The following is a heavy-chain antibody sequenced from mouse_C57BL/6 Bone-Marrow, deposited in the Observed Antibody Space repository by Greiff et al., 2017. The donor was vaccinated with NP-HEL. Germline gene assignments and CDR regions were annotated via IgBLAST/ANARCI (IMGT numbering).Heavy chain of an antibody. CDR2: ISSGGSYT. Sequence: EVMLVESGGDLVKPGGSLKLSCAASGFTFSSYGMSWVRQTPDKRLEWVATISSGGSYTYYPDSVKGRFTISRDNAKNTLYLQMSSLKSEDTAMYYCARRPHYYGSSYWGQGTTLTVSS. V-gene: IGHV5-6*02. J-gene: IGHJ2*01. CDR3: ARRPHYYGSSY. CDR1: GFTFSSYG. D-gene: IGHD1-1*01.